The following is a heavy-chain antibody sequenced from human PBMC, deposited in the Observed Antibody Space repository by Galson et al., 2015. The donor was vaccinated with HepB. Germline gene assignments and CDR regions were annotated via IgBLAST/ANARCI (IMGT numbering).Heavy chain of an antibody. CDR2: IWYDGSNK. CDR3: AREGLVVVAAFNWFDP. J-gene: IGHJ5*02. V-gene: IGHV3-33*01. CDR1: GFTFSSYG. Sequence: SLRLSCAASGFTFSSYGMHWVRQAPGKGLEWVAVIWYDGSNKYYADSVKGRFTISRDNSKNTLYLQMNSLRAEDTAVYYCAREGLVVVAAFNWFDPWGQGTLVTVSS. D-gene: IGHD2-15*01.